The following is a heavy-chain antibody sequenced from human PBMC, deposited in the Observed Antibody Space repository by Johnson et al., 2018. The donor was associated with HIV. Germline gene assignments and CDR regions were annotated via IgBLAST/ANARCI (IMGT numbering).Heavy chain of an antibody. CDR1: GFSFSTYD. Sequence: QVQLVESGGGVVQPGGSLRLSCAASGFSFSTYDVHWVRQAPGKGLEWVAFIRYDGNNNFYADSVNVRVTIYTYNAKNTLYLQLNSLRSEDTAIYYCAKVGLGHRNGFDIWGQGTMVTVSS. J-gene: IGHJ3*02. CDR2: IRYDGNNN. D-gene: IGHD2-15*01. CDR3: AKVGLGHRNGFDI. V-gene: IGHV3-30*02.